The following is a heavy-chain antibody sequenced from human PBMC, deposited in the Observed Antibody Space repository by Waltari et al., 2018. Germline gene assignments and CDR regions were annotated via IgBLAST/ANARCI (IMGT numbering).Heavy chain of an antibody. CDR3: ATYSSSWYNYYYGMDV. V-gene: IGHV4-34*01. Sequence: QVQLQQWGAGLLKPSETLSLTCAVYGGSFSGYYWSWIRQPPGKGLEWIGEINHSGSTNYNPSLKSRVTISVDTATNQVSLKLSSVTAADTAVYYCATYSSSWYNYYYGMDVWGQGTTVTVSS. J-gene: IGHJ6*02. CDR1: GGSFSGYY. D-gene: IGHD6-13*01. CDR2: INHSGST.